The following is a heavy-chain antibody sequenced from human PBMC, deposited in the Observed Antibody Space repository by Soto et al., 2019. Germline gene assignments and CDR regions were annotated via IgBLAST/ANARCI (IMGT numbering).Heavy chain of an antibody. CDR3: TSGTISPIASVVVIESLYSY. D-gene: IGHD3-22*01. CDR1: GFTFGDYA. V-gene: IGHV3-49*04. CDR2: IRSKAYGGTT. Sequence: GGSLRLSCTASGFTFGDYAMSWVRQAPGKGLEWVGFIRSKAYGGTTEYAASVKGRFTISRDDSKSIAYLQMNSLKTEDTAVYYCTSGTISPIASVVVIESLYSYWGQGTLVTVSS. J-gene: IGHJ4*02.